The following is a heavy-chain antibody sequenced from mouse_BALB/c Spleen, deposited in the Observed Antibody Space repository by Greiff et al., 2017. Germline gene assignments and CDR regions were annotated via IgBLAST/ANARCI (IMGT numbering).Heavy chain of an antibody. D-gene: IGHD2-4*01. CDR2: INPDSSTI. J-gene: IGHJ3*01. CDR3: ARHDYAWFAY. CDR1: GFDFSRYW. V-gene: IGHV4-1*02. Sequence: EVKLQESGGGLVQPGGSLKLSCAASGFDFSRYWMSWVRQAPGKGLEWIGEINPDSSTINYTPSLKDKFIISRDNAKNTLYLQMSKVRTEDTALYYCARHDYAWFAYWGQGTLVTVSA.